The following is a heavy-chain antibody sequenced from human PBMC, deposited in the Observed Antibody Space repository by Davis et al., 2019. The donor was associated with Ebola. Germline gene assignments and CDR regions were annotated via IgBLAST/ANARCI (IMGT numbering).Heavy chain of an antibody. Sequence: PGGSLRLSCAASGFSFSASTMHWVRQASGKGLEWLGRIRSKANSYATAYAASVKGRFTISRDDSKNTAYLQMNSLKTEDTAVYYCTTATTRRDDYWGQGTLVTVSS. CDR2: IRSKANSYAT. CDR1: GFSFSAST. CDR3: TTATTRRDDY. D-gene: IGHD4-17*01. J-gene: IGHJ4*02. V-gene: IGHV3-73*01.